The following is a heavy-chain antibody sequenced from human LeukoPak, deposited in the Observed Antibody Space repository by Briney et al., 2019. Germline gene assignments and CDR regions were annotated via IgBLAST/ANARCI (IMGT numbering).Heavy chain of an antibody. CDR1: GFTFSSYA. Sequence: GGSLRLSCAASGFTFSSYAMSWVRQAPGKGLEWVSAISGSGGSTYYADSVKGRFTISRDNSKNTLYLQMNSLRAEDTAAYYCAKGDYDYVWGSYRPNDAFDIWGQGTMVTVSS. CDR3: AKGDYDYVWGSYRPNDAFDI. J-gene: IGHJ3*02. CDR2: ISGSGGST. V-gene: IGHV3-23*01. D-gene: IGHD3-16*02.